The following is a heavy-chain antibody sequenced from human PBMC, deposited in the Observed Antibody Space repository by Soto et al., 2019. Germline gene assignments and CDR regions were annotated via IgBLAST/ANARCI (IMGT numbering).Heavy chain of an antibody. CDR1: GGSFSSYI. V-gene: IGHV1-69*01. CDR3: ARAFASNKYWFDP. D-gene: IGHD3-16*01. CDR2: IIPIFGAA. Sequence: QVQLVQSGAEVKKPGSSVKVSCKASGGSFSSYIISWVRQAPGQGLEWMGGIIPIFGAATYALKFQDRVTITADESTRTADMELSSLRSEDTALYYCARAFASNKYWFDPWGQGALVTVSS. J-gene: IGHJ5*02.